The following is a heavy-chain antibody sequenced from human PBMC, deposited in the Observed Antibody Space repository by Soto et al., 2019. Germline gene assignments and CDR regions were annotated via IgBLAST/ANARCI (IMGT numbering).Heavy chain of an antibody. D-gene: IGHD2-2*01. Sequence: QLQESGPGLVKPSEPLPLPCSVPGASISSYFKTWTRQPPGKGRAWIGCIYDDGSTKYNPSPESRVTILLDTSTNEFSLRLRSVSSADTAVYYCVSSRSAIYGDAFEAWGQGTMVTVSS. V-gene: IGHV4-59*03. J-gene: IGHJ3*01. CDR2: IYDDGST. CDR1: GASISSYF. CDR3: VSSRSAIYGDAFEA.